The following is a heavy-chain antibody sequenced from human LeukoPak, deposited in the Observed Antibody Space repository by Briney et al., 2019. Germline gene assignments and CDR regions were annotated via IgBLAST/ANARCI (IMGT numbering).Heavy chain of an antibody. J-gene: IGHJ4*02. CDR1: GFTFSSYW. Sequence: GGSLRLSRAASGFTFSSYWMHWVRQAPGKGLVWVSHINTDGSSTTYGDSAKGRFTVSRDNAKNTLFLQMNSLRVEDTAVYCCARGTAATAGIDYWGQGTLVTVSS. CDR3: ARGTAATAGIDY. CDR2: INTDGSST. V-gene: IGHV3-74*01. D-gene: IGHD6-13*01.